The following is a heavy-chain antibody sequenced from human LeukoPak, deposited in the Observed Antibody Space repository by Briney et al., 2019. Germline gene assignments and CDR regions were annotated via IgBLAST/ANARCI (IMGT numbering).Heavy chain of an antibody. CDR2: VSGSSGST. D-gene: IGHD3-22*01. CDR1: GFTFSNYA. J-gene: IGHJ4*02. Sequence: VQPGGSLRLSCAASGFTFSNYAMSWVRQAPGKGLEWVSTVSGSSGSTYYADSVKGRFTTSRDNSENTLYLQLNSLRAEDTAVYYCAKDPRDDSNGYYYFGYFDYWGQGTLVTVSS. CDR3: AKDPRDDSNGYYYFGYFDY. V-gene: IGHV3-23*01.